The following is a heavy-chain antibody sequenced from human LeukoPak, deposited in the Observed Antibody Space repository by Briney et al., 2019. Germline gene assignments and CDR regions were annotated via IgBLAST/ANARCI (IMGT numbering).Heavy chain of an antibody. V-gene: IGHV4-38-2*01. CDR3: ARSHSGWQGHNNWFDP. D-gene: IGHD6-19*01. CDR1: GYSISSDKY. J-gene: IGHJ5*02. CDR2: IYHTGST. Sequence: SETLSLTCEVSGYSISSDKYRGWIRQPPGKGLEWIGSIYHTGSTYYNPSLKSRVSISVDTSKNQFSLKLTSVTAADTAVYYCARSHSGWQGHNNWFDPWGQGTLVTVSS.